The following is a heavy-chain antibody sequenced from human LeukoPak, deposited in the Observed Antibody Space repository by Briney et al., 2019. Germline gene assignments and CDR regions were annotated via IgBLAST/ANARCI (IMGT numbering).Heavy chain of an antibody. CDR2: LYSSAKT. CDR3: ARGLKYDYVWGSYRHYFDY. Sequence: PSETLSLTCTVSGGSVSGGSDSWSWIRQPAGKGLEWIGHLYSSAKTNYNPSLKSRVTISVDTSKNQFSLRLSSVTAADTAVYYCARGLKYDYVWGSYRHYFDYWGQGTLVTVSS. V-gene: IGHV4-61*09. D-gene: IGHD3-16*02. CDR1: GGSVSGGSDS. J-gene: IGHJ4*02.